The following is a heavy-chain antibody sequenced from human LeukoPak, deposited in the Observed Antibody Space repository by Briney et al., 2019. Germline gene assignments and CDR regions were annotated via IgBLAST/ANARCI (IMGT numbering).Heavy chain of an antibody. V-gene: IGHV3-7*01. J-gene: IGHJ3*02. CDR3: AREDMWAFDM. Sequence: QAGGSLRLSCAASGFTFSHYWMSWVRQPPGKGLEWVANIKPDGSDKYYVDSVKGRFTISRDNAKNSLYLQMDSLRAEGTAVYYCAREDMWAFDMWGQGTMVTVSS. CDR2: IKPDGSDK. CDR1: GFTFSHYW. D-gene: IGHD2-15*01.